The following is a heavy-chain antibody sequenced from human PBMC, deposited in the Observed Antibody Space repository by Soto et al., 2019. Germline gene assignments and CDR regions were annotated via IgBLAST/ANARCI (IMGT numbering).Heavy chain of an antibody. V-gene: IGHV4-39*01. D-gene: IGHD2-2*01. J-gene: IGHJ4*02. CDR3: ARLDPMRPAAMFDSAALQTKPSPYSDH. Sequence: PSETLSRTCPVSGGSISISSYYWCGIRQPPGKGLEWIGSIYYSGSTYYNPSLKSRVTISVDTSKNQFSLKLSSVTAADTAVYYCARLDPMRPAAMFDSAALQTKPSPYSDHWGQGTLVTVSS. CDR1: GGSISISSYY. CDR2: IYYSGST.